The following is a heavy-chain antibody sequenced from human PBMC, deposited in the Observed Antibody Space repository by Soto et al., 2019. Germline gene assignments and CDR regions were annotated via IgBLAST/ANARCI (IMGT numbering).Heavy chain of an antibody. CDR3: ARGIFYAFDI. CDR2: IYHSGST. V-gene: IGHV4-30-2*01. D-gene: IGHD3-9*01. CDR1: GGSISSGGYS. Sequence: SETLSLTCAVSGGSISSGGYSWSWIRQPPGKGLEWIGYIYHSGSTYYNPSLKSRVTISVDRSKNQFSLKLSSVTAADTAVYYCARGIFYAFDIWGQGTMVTVSS. J-gene: IGHJ3*02.